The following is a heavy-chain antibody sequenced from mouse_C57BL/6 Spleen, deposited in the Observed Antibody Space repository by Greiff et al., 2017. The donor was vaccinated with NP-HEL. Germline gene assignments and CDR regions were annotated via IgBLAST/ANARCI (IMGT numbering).Heavy chain of an antibody. V-gene: IGHV1-7*01. CDR3: ASSYGNYVWYFDV. CDR1: GYTFTSYW. Sequence: VQLQQSGAELAKPGASVKLSCKASGYTFTSYWMHWVKQRPGQGLEWIGYINPSSGYTKYNQKFKDKATLTADKSSSTAYMQLSSLTYEDSAVYDCASSYGNYVWYFDVWGTGTTVTVSS. D-gene: IGHD2-1*01. J-gene: IGHJ1*03. CDR2: INPSSGYT.